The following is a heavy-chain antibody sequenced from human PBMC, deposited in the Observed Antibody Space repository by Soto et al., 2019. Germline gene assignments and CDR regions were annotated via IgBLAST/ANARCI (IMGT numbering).Heavy chain of an antibody. D-gene: IGHD6-19*01. Sequence: EVQLVESGGGLVQPGGSLTVSCTASGFTFSSHWIHWVRQGPGKGLMWVSRIDGDGRNTDYADSVKGRFALSRDNAKNKVNLHMSSLRADDTGVYYCIRGSRGWNGIDYWGQGARVTVSS. CDR2: IDGDGRNT. J-gene: IGHJ4*02. CDR3: IRGSRGWNGIDY. CDR1: GFTFSSHW. V-gene: IGHV3-74*01.